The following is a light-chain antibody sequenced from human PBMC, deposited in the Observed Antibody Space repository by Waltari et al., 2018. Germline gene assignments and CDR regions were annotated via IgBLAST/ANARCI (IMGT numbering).Light chain of an antibody. V-gene: IGKV1-NL1*01. CDR1: QCISNS. CDR2: AAS. CDR3: QQYYSTPPYT. J-gene: IGKJ2*01. Sequence: DIQMTQSPSSLSASVGDRVTITCRASQCISNSLAWYQQKPGKAPKLLLYAASRLESGVPSRFSGSGSGTDYTLTISSLQPEDFATYYCQQYYSTPPYTFGQGTKLEIK.